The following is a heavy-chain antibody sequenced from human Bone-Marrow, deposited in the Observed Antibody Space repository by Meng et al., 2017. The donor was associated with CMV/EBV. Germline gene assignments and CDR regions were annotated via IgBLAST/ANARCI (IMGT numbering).Heavy chain of an antibody. CDR2: INPNSGGT. V-gene: IGHV1-2*02. Sequence: YTFTGYYMHWVRQAPGQGLEWMGWINPNSGGTNYAQKFQGRVTMTRDTSISTAYMELSRLRSDDTAVYYCARTIVVVPVAIEEFDYWGQGTLVTVSS. D-gene: IGHD2-2*01. CDR1: YTFTGYY. J-gene: IGHJ4*02. CDR3: ARTIVVVPVAIEEFDY.